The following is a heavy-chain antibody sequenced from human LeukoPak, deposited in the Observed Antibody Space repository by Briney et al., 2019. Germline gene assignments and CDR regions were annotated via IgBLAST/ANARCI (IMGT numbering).Heavy chain of an antibody. J-gene: IGHJ5*02. CDR1: GFTVSSYY. V-gene: IGHV3-66*01. D-gene: IGHD6-13*01. Sequence: GGSLRLSCAASGFTVSSYYMSWVRQAPGKGLEWVSVIYSDGSTYYTDSVRGRFTISRDNSKNTLYLQMNSLRAEDTAVYYCARDHCTSRWYWFDPWGQGTLVTVSS. CDR3: ARDHCTSRWYWFDP. CDR2: IYSDGST.